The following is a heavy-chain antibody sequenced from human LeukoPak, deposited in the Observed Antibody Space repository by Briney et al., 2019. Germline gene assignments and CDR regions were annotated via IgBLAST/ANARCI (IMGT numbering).Heavy chain of an antibody. CDR1: GFTFSSYS. V-gene: IGHV3-30*03. Sequence: PGGSLRLSCAASGFTFSSYSMNWVRQAPGKGLEWVAVISYDGSNKYYADSVKGRFTISRDNSKNTLYLQMNSLRAEDTAVYYCARAYDYYDSTAPFDYWGQGTLVTVSS. CDR3: ARAYDYYDSTAPFDY. D-gene: IGHD3-22*01. J-gene: IGHJ4*02. CDR2: ISYDGSNK.